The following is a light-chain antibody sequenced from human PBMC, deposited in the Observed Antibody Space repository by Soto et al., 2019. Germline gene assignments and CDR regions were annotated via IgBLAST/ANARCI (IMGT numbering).Light chain of an antibody. V-gene: IGKV3-20*01. Sequence: ESVLTRSPGTLSLSPGERATLSCRASQSVSSNYLAWYQQKPGQAPRLLIYGASNRPTGVPDRFSGSGSGTEFTLTISGLEPEDFAVYYCQHYDNLPLFTFGQGTRLEI. CDR1: QSVSSNY. J-gene: IGKJ2*01. CDR2: GAS. CDR3: QHYDNLPLFT.